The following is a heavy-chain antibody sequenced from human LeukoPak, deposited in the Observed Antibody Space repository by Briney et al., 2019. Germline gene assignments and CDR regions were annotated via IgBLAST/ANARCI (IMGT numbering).Heavy chain of an antibody. V-gene: IGHV3-15*01. J-gene: IGHJ4*02. D-gene: IGHD4-17*01. Sequence: GGSLRLSCAASGFTFSNAWMSWVRQAPGKGPEWVGRIKSKTDGGTTDYAAPVKGRFTISRDDSKNTLYLQMNSLRAEDTAVYYCAKEMRRFPDYGDYPDYWGQGTLVTVSS. CDR3: AKEMRRFPDYGDYPDY. CDR1: GFTFSNAW. CDR2: IKSKTDGGTT.